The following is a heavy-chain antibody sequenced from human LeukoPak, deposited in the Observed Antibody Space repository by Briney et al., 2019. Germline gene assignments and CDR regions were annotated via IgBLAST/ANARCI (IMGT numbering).Heavy chain of an antibody. CDR2: INHSGNR. D-gene: IGHD6-19*01. CDR1: GGSFSGYY. Sequence: SETLSLTCAVYGGSFSGYYWTWIRQPPGKGLEWIGEINHSGNRNYNPSLKSRVTISIDTFKEQFSLRLSSVTAADTAVYYCVEDMTVAGLANWGQGTLVTVSS. V-gene: IGHV4-34*01. J-gene: IGHJ4*02. CDR3: VEDMTVAGLAN.